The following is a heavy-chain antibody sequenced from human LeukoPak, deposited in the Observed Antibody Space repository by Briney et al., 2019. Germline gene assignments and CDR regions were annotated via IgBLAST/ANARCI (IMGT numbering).Heavy chain of an antibody. Sequence: GGSLRLSCAASGFTFSSYAMHWVRQAPGKGLEWVVVISYDGSNKYYADSVKGRFTISRDNSKNTLYLQMNSLRAEDTAVYYCAREEMATIWSSNRNAFDIWGQGTMVTVSS. V-gene: IGHV3-30-3*01. J-gene: IGHJ3*02. D-gene: IGHD5-24*01. CDR1: GFTFSSYA. CDR2: ISYDGSNK. CDR3: AREEMATIWSSNRNAFDI.